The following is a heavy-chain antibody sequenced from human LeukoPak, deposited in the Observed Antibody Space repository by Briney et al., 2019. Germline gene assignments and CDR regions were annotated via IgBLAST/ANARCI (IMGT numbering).Heavy chain of an antibody. CDR2: IIPIFGTA. CDR1: GCTFSNYA. V-gene: IGHV1-69*06. CDR3: ARDRYCSSTSCYLCFDP. J-gene: IGHJ5*02. Sequence: SVKLSCKASGCTFSNYAISWIRQAPGQGLEWMAWIIPIFGTANYAQNVQGRVTITADKSTSTAYMELSSLRSEDTAVYYWARDRYCSSTSCYLCFDPWGQGTLVTVSS. D-gene: IGHD2-2*01.